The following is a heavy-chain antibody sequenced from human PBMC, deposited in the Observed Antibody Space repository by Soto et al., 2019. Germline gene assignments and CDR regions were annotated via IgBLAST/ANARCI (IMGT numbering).Heavy chain of an antibody. CDR1: GGSFSGNY. J-gene: IGHJ5*02. V-gene: IGHV4-34*01. CDR2: INPSGST. D-gene: IGHD3-3*01. Sequence: QVQLQQWGAGLLKPSETLSLTCGVYGGSFSGNYWSWIRQPPGGGLEWIGEINPSGSTNYTQSLKGRASISEDTSKNRFSLKLSSVIAADSAVYSCARGREVGGASWGQGTLVTVSS. CDR3: ARGREVGGAS.